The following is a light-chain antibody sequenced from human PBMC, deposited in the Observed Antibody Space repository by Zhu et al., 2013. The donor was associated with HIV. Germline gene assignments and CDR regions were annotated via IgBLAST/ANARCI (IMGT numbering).Light chain of an antibody. V-gene: IGKV3-11*01. J-gene: IGKJ1*01. CDR1: QSARYY. CDR3: QNRNTWPWT. Sequence: ETVLTQSPVTLSLSPGERATLSCRASQSARYYLAWYQLKPGQAPRLLIYDASNRAPGIPDRFTGSGSGTEFTLTISSLEAEDFAVYYCQNRNTWPWTFGQGTKV. CDR2: DAS.